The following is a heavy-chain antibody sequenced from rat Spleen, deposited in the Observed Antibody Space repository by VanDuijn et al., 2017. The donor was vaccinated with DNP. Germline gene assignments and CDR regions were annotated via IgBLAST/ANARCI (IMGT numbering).Heavy chain of an antibody. CDR3: ARGPNFGYFLDFFDY. CDR1: GFNFNDYW. J-gene: IGHJ2*01. V-gene: IGHV4-2*01. D-gene: IGHD2-5*01. CDR2: INKDSSSI. Sequence: EVKLVESGGGLVQPGRSLKLSCTASGFNFNDYWMGWVRQAPGKGLEWIGQINKDSSSINYPPSLKDKFTIFRDNAQDTLYLQMSKLGSEDTATYSCARGPNFGYFLDFFDYWGQGVMVSVSS.